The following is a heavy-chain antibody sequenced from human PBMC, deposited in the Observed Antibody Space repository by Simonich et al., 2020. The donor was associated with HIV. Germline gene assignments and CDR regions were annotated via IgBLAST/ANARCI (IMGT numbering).Heavy chain of an antibody. Sequence: EVQLVESGGGLVQPGRSLRLSCAASGFTFDDYAMHWVRQAPGKGRGGVSGISWNSGSIGSADSVKGRFTISRDNAKNSLYLQMNSLRAEDMALYYCAKDRYSSSSGSFDYWGQGTLVTVSS. CDR3: AKDRYSSSSGSFDY. J-gene: IGHJ4*02. D-gene: IGHD6-6*01. CDR1: GFTFDDYA. V-gene: IGHV3-9*03. CDR2: ISWNSGSI.